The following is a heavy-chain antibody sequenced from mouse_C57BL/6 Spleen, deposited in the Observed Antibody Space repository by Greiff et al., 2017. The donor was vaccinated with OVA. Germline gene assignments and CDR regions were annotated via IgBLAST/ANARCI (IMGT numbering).Heavy chain of an antibody. J-gene: IGHJ4*01. Sequence: VKLVESGAELAKPGASVKLSCKASGYTFTSYWMHWVKQRPGQGLEWIGYINPSSGYTKYNQKFKDKAALTADKSSSTAYMQLSSLTYEDSAVYYCARSGIYDGYYNYAMDYWGQGTSVTVAS. CDR2: INPSSGYT. CDR3: ARSGIYDGYYNYAMDY. V-gene: IGHV1-7*01. CDR1: GYTFTSYW. D-gene: IGHD2-3*01.